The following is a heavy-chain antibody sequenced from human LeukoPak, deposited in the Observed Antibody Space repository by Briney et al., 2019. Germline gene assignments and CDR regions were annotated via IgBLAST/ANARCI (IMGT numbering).Heavy chain of an antibody. CDR1: GFTFSSYA. CDR3: ARDPIPGAPDYFDH. Sequence: PGRSLRLSCAASGFTFSSYAMHWVRQAPGKGPEEGTVISHDGDTKYYADSVKRRFTISRDNSKNTLYLQMRSLRVDDTSMYYCARDPIPGAPDYFDHWGQGTLVTVSS. J-gene: IGHJ4*02. D-gene: IGHD1-14*01. V-gene: IGHV3-30-3*01. CDR2: ISHDGDTK.